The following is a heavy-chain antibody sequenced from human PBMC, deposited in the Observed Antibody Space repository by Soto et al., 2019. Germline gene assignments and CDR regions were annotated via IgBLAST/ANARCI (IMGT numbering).Heavy chain of an antibody. D-gene: IGHD5-18*01. V-gene: IGHV4-59*01. CDR1: GASISRYY. Sequence: SETLSLTCTVSGASISRYYWSWIRQSPGKGLEWIGYLYNTGSTIYNPSLKSRVTMSVDTSKSQFSLKLSSVTAADTAVYYCAKDSGYNYGYFRWFDPWGQGTLVTVSS. CDR2: LYNTGST. J-gene: IGHJ5*02. CDR3: AKDSGYNYGYFRWFDP.